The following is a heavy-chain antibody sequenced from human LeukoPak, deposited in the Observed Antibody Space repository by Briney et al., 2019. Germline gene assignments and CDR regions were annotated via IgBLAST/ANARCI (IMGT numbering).Heavy chain of an antibody. D-gene: IGHD6-6*01. J-gene: IGHJ4*02. CDR3: ARDGSDHSSSSDYTFDY. CDR2: ISGSGSST. CDR1: GFTFSSYA. V-gene: IGHV3-23*01. Sequence: AGGSLRLSCAASGFTFSSYAMSWVRQAPGKGLEWVSAISGSGSSTYYADSVKGRFTISRDNAKNTLYLQMNSLRAEDTAVYYCARDGSDHSSSSDYTFDYWGQGTLVTVSS.